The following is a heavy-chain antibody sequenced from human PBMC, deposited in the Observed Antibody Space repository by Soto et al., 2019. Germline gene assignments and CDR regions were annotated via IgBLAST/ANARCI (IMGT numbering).Heavy chain of an antibody. Sequence: GASVKVSCKASGYTFTNYYMHWLRQAPGQGLEWMGWMKPRSGGSKYAQAFQDRVTMTRDASISTAYMEMTSLRHGDTAVYFCARSDDSTSYPLDLWGPGTLVTVSS. V-gene: IGHV1-2*02. CDR3: ARSDDSTSYPLDL. CDR1: GYTFTNYY. CDR2: MKPRSGGS. J-gene: IGHJ5*02. D-gene: IGHD4-4*01.